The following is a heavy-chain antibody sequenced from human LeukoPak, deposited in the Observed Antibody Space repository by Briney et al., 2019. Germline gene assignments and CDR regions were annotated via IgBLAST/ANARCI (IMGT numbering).Heavy chain of an antibody. CDR2: IYYSGST. CDR1: GGSISSYY. V-gene: IGHV4-59*08. D-gene: IGHD1-14*01. CDR3: ARGGEPGSRRGRFDP. Sequence: PSETLSLTCTVSGGSISSYYWSWIRQPPGKGLEWIGYIYYSGSTNYNPSLKSRVTISVDTSKNQFSLKLSSVTAADTAVYYCARGGEPGSRRGRFDPWGQGTLVTVSS. J-gene: IGHJ5*02.